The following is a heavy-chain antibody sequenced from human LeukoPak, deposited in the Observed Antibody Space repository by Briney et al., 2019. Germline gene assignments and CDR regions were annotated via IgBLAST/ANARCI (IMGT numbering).Heavy chain of an antibody. V-gene: IGHV3-30*02. CDR3: AKERVTAMVTIDY. CDR1: GFTFSSYG. Sequence: PGGSLRLSSAASGFTFSSYGMHWVRQAPGKGLEWVAFIRYDGSNKYYADSVRGRFTISRDNSKNTLYLQMNSLRAEDTAVYYCAKERVTAMVTIDYWGQGTLVTVSS. CDR2: IRYDGSNK. J-gene: IGHJ4*02. D-gene: IGHD5-18*01.